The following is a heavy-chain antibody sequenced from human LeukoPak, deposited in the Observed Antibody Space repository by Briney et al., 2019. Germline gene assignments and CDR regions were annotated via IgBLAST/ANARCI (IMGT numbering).Heavy chain of an antibody. CDR1: GYSFTSYW. Sequence: GESLKISCKGSGYSFTSYWIGWVRQTPGKGLEWMGIIYPGDSDTRYSPSFQGQVTISADKSISTAYLQWSSLKASDTAMYYCARRYDSSGPARARAFDIWGRGTMVTVSS. V-gene: IGHV5-51*01. CDR2: IYPGDSDT. J-gene: IGHJ3*02. D-gene: IGHD3-22*01. CDR3: ARRYDSSGPARARAFDI.